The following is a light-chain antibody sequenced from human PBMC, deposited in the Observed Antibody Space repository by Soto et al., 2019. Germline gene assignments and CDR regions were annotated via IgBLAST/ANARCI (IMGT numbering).Light chain of an antibody. CDR1: QSVSSY. CDR3: QQYYSYPRT. V-gene: IGKV3-11*01. J-gene: IGKJ1*01. CDR2: DAS. Sequence: EIVLTQSPATLSSSPGERATLSCRASQSVSSYLAWYQQKPGQAPRLLIYDASNRATGIPAGFGGSGSGTDFTLTISCLQSEDFATYYCQQYYSYPRTFGQGTKVDNK.